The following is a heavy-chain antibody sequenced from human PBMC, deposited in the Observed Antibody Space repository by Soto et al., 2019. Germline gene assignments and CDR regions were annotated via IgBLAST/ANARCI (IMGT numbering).Heavy chain of an antibody. Sequence: SETLSLTCAVYCGSFSGYYWSWIRQPPGKGLEWIGEINHSGSTNYNPSLKSRVTISVDTSKNQFSLKLSSVTAADTAVYYCATLGWYSSSWYSWFDPWGQGTLVTVSS. D-gene: IGHD6-13*01. V-gene: IGHV4-34*01. J-gene: IGHJ5*02. CDR3: ATLGWYSSSWYSWFDP. CDR1: CGSFSGYY. CDR2: INHSGST.